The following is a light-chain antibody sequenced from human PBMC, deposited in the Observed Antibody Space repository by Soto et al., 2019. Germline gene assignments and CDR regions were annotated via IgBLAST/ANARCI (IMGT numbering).Light chain of an antibody. V-gene: IGKV3-11*01. CDR1: QSVDRY. CDR2: DAY. Sequence: EVVLTQSPDTLSLSPGETATLSCRASQSVDRYVAWDQQKVGQAPRLLIYDAYTRATGVGARFAGSGSATDFTLTITSLGPEDFVVYSCQQRAKWPSTFGPGTKVEMK. CDR3: QQRAKWPST. J-gene: IGKJ2*02.